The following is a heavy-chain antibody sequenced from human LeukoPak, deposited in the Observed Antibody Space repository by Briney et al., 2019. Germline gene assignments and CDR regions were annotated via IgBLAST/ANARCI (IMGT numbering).Heavy chain of an antibody. Sequence: PSETLSLTCTVSGGSISSGDYYWSWIRQPPGKGLEWIGYIYYSGSTYYNPSLKSRVTISVDTSKNQFSLKLSSVTAADTAVYYCARLSGGKLVVPAAYYFDYWGQGTLVTVSS. V-gene: IGHV4-30-4*08. CDR3: ARLSGGKLVVPAAYYFDY. CDR1: GGSISSGDYY. D-gene: IGHD2-2*01. CDR2: IYYSGST. J-gene: IGHJ4*02.